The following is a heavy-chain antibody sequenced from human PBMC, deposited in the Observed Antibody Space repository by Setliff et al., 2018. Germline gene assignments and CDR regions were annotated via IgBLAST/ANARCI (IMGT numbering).Heavy chain of an antibody. CDR2: IYYSGST. J-gene: IGHJ4*02. CDR3: ARGPNYYDSSGYYYVAY. D-gene: IGHD3-22*01. Sequence: SETLSLTCTVSGGSISSSSYYWGWIRQPPGKGLEWIGSIYYSGSTYYNPSLKSRVTISVDTSKNQFSLKLSSVTAADTAVYYCARGPNYYDSSGYYYVAYWGQGTLVTVSS. CDR1: GGSISSSSYY. V-gene: IGHV4-39*07.